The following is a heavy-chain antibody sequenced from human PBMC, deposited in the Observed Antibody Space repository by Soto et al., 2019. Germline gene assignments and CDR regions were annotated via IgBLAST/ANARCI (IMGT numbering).Heavy chain of an antibody. CDR3: ASHYDMWSGYLSPMDY. CDR1: GYTFSDYY. D-gene: IGHD3-3*01. CDR2: IDTSSTKI. J-gene: IGHJ4*02. Sequence: QVQLVESGGDLVKPGGSLRLSCAASGYTFSDYYMSWIRQAPGKGLEWISYIDTSSTKIYYADSVKGRFTITRDNAKNSLYLEMNSLRDEDTAVYYCASHYDMWSGYLSPMDYWGQGTLVTVSS. V-gene: IGHV3-11*01.